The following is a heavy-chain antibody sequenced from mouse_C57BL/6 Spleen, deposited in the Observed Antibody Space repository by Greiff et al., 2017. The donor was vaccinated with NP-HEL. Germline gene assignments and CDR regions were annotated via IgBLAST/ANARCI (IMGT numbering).Heavy chain of an antibody. D-gene: IGHD4-1*01. CDR1: GFTFTDYY. CDR2: IRNKANGYTT. V-gene: IGHV7-3*01. Sequence: EVKLVESGGGLVQPGGSLSLSCAASGFTFTDYYMSWVRQPPGKALEWLGFIRNKANGYTTEYSASVKGRFTISRDNSQSILYLQMNSLRSEDSATYYFAIYVGKEGFAYWGQGTLVTVSA. J-gene: IGHJ3*01. CDR3: AIYVGKEGFAY.